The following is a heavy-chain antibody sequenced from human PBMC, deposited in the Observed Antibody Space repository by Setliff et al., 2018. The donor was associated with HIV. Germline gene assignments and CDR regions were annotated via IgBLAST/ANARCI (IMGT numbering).Heavy chain of an antibody. V-gene: IGHV4-39*07. Sequence: SETLSLTCTVSGGSVSTSSYYRGWIRQPPGRGLEYIGTISYRGTTHYNPSLKSRVTISVDTSKNQFSLKLSSATAADTAVYYCARSRLHYYDSSGYYPSYFDYWGQGTPVTVSS. J-gene: IGHJ4*02. CDR3: ARSRLHYYDSSGYYPSYFDY. CDR2: ISYRGTT. D-gene: IGHD3-22*01. CDR1: GGSVSTSSYY.